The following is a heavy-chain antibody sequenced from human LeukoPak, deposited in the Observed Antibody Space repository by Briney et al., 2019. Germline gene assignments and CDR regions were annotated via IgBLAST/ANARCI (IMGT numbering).Heavy chain of an antibody. CDR2: INSDGSGT. D-gene: IGHD3-22*01. CDR1: GFTFSSYW. J-gene: IGHJ3*02. V-gene: IGHV3-74*01. Sequence: GGSLRLSCAASGFTFSSYWMHWVRHAPGKGLVWVSRINSDGSGTRYADSVKGRLTISRDNAKNTLYLQMNSLRAEDTAVYYCARGYYYDSSGYYPDALDIWGQGTMVTVSS. CDR3: ARGYYYDSSGYYPDALDI.